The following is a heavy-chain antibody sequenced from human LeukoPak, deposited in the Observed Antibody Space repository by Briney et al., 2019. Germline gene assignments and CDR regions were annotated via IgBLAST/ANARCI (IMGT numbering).Heavy chain of an antibody. J-gene: IGHJ4*02. CDR3: ARVYRQLRPYYFDC. CDR1: GYTFTSYD. CDR2: MNPNSGTT. D-gene: IGHD4-23*01. Sequence: ASVKVSCKASGYTFTSYDINWVRQATGQGLEWMGWMNPNSGTTGYAQKFQGRVTMTRNTSISTAYMELSSLRSEDTAVYYCARVYRQLRPYYFDCWGQGTLVTVSS. V-gene: IGHV1-8*01.